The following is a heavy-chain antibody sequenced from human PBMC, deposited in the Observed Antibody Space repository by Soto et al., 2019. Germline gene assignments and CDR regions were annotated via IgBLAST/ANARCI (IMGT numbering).Heavy chain of an antibody. D-gene: IGHD2-8*01. J-gene: IGHJ4*02. CDR3: ARDNGYYDF. Sequence: QIQMVQSGAEVKQPGASVKISCKTSGYTFSSYSLNWVRQAPGQGLEWMAGISTTSGNTHYAERVQGRVTVTLDKSARTAFMEMWGLTSDDTAVYFCARDNGYYDFWGQGTLVTVSS. V-gene: IGHV1-18*01. CDR2: ISTTSGNT. CDR1: GYTFSSYS.